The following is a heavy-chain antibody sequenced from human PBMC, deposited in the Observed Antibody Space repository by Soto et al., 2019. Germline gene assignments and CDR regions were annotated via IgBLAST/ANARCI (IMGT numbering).Heavy chain of an antibody. CDR1: GFTLRSYR. J-gene: IGHJ4*02. CDR2: IKKNGGEK. V-gene: IGHV3-7*05. D-gene: IGHD3-22*01. CDR3: ARVSGSGSLD. Sequence: GGSLRLSCAASGFTLRSYRMNWVRQAPGKGLEWVSGIKKNGGEKNYVDSVKGRFTISRDNAKNSLYLQMNSLRAEDTALYYWARVSGSGSLDWGQGTLVTVSS.